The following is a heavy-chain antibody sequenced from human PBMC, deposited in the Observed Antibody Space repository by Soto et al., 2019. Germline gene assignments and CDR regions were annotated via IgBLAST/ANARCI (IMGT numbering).Heavy chain of an antibody. J-gene: IGHJ4*02. CDR1: GFSLRTTGVG. CDR3: AHTWGLPFDY. CDR2: IYWNDDK. D-gene: IGHD3-16*01. V-gene: IGHV2-5*01. Sequence: HITLTESGPTLVKPTQTLTLTCTYSGFSLRTTGVGVGWVRQPPGKALEWLAIIYWNDDKHYSPSLKSRFTLTSDISNSQVLPTMTNMGPVDTATYYCAHTWGLPFDYWGQGTLVSVSS.